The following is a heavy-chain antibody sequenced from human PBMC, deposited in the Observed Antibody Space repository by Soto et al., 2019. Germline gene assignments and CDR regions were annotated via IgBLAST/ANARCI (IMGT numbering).Heavy chain of an antibody. Sequence: SETLSLTCTVSGGSISSSSYYWGWIRQPPGKGLEWIGSIYYSGSTYYNPSLKSRVTISVDTSKNQFSLKLSSATAADTAVYYCASSITIFGVVHYYMDVWGKGTTVTVSS. CDR3: ASSITIFGVVHYYMDV. D-gene: IGHD3-3*01. V-gene: IGHV4-39*01. J-gene: IGHJ6*03. CDR1: GGSISSSSYY. CDR2: IYYSGST.